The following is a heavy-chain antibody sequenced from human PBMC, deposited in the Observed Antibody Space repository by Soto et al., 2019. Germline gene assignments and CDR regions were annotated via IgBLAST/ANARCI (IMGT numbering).Heavy chain of an antibody. J-gene: IGHJ4*02. Sequence: QVQLVQSGAEVKKPGSSVKVSCKASGGTFSSYAFSWVRQAPGQGLEWMGGIIPIFGTANYAQKFQGRVTXXADDSTSTDYMELSSLRSEDTAVYYCARVRVRFLEWLGSEGWGQGTLVTVSS. V-gene: IGHV1-69*12. CDR1: GGTFSSYA. CDR3: ARVRVRFLEWLGSEG. D-gene: IGHD3-3*01. CDR2: IIPIFGTA.